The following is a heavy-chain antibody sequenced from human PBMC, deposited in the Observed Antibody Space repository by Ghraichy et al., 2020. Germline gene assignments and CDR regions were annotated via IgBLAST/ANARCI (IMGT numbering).Heavy chain of an antibody. CDR2: IKPNGGEK. J-gene: IGHJ4*02. D-gene: IGHD3-3*01. CDR1: GFNFNKHW. Sequence: GGSLRLSCVASGFNFNKHWMNWVRQAPGKGLEWVAIIKPNGGEKYYVDSVKGRFTISRDNVGISLYLQMNSLKVEDTAVYYCAKDGVWSSDYWGQGTLVTVSS. V-gene: IGHV3-7*04. CDR3: AKDGVWSSDY.